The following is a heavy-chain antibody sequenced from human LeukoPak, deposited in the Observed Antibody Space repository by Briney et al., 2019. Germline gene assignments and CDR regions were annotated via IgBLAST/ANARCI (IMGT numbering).Heavy chain of an antibody. CDR3: AKPTLSSSWPDYYSYGMDV. J-gene: IGHJ6*02. D-gene: IGHD6-13*01. CDR1: GFTFSSYS. CDR2: ISGNGGST. V-gene: IGHV3-23*01. Sequence: GGSLRLSCAASGFTFSSYSMSWVRQAPGKGLVWVSGISGNGGSTYYADSVKGRFTISRDNSKNTLYLQMNSLRAEDTAVYYCAKPTLSSSWPDYYSYGMDVWGQGTTVTVSS.